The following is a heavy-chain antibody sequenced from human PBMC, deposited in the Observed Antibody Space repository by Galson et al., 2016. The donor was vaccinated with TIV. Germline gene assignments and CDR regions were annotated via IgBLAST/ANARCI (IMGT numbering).Heavy chain of an antibody. Sequence: SETLSLTCAVSGHSISSGHYWGWIRQPPGKGLEWIGSISHSGSTYNKSSLKSRVTTTIDTSKNQFSLKLSSVTAADTAVYYCARDGVKYYDNSEYHEVDYWGQGILVTVSS. CDR1: GHSISSGHY. CDR2: ISHSGST. V-gene: IGHV4-38-2*02. CDR3: ARDGVKYYDNSEYHEVDY. D-gene: IGHD3-22*01. J-gene: IGHJ4*02.